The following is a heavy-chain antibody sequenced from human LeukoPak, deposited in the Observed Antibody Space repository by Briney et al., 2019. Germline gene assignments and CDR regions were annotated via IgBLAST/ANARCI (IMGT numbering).Heavy chain of an antibody. J-gene: IGHJ4*02. V-gene: IGHV1-8*02. D-gene: IGHD3-16*01. CDR2: MNPNSGNT. Sequence: ASVKVSCKASGYTFTGYYMHWVRQAPGQGLEWMGWMNPNSGNTGYAQKFQGRVTMTRNTSISTAYMELSSLRSEDTAVYYCARGPLGGDYFDYWGQGTLVTVSS. CDR1: GYTFTGYY. CDR3: ARGPLGGDYFDY.